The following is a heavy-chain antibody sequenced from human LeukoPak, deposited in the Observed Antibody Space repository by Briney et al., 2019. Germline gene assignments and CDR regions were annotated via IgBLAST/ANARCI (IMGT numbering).Heavy chain of an antibody. CDR3: ARDVPPDY. V-gene: IGHV4-4*07. Sequence: SETLSLTCAVSGGSISNYYWSWIRQPAGKGLEWIGRIHSSGTTRYNPSLKSRVTMSVDASKRQFSLNLISVTAADTAVYCCARDVPPDYWGQGTLVTVSS. CDR1: GGSISNYY. J-gene: IGHJ4*02. CDR2: IHSSGTT.